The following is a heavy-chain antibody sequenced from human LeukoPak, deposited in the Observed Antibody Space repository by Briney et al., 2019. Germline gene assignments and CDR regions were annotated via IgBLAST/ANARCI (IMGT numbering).Heavy chain of an antibody. V-gene: IGHV3-21*01. Sequence: GGSLRLSCAASGFTFSSYGMHWVRQAPGEGLEWVSSISTSSSYIYYADSLKGRFTISRDNANNSLYLQMNSLRAEDTAVYYCARGRGYSSSSDAFDIWGQGTMVTVSS. J-gene: IGHJ3*02. CDR2: ISTSSSYI. D-gene: IGHD6-6*01. CDR3: ARGRGYSSSSDAFDI. CDR1: GFTFSSYG.